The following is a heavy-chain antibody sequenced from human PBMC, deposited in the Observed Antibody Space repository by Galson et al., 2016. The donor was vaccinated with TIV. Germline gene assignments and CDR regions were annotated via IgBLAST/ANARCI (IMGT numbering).Heavy chain of an antibody. CDR2: IYWDDEK. CDR3: AHRRPLTCYFDF. Sequence: PALVKPTQTLTLTCTFSGFSLSSNGVGVGWIRQPPGKALEWLALIYWDDEKRYNPSLESRLSIIKDTSKNKVVLTLTNVDPVDTATYYCAHRRPLTCYFDFWGQGALVTVSS. J-gene: IGHJ4*02. CDR1: GFSLSSNGVG. V-gene: IGHV2-5*02.